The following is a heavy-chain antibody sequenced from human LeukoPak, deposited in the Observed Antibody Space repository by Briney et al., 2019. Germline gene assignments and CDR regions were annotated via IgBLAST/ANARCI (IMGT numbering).Heavy chain of an antibody. D-gene: IGHD5-18*01. J-gene: IGHJ4*02. V-gene: IGHV1-69*13. CDR3: ATGGYSYAYSDY. Sequence: GASVKVSCKASGGTFSSYAISWVRQAPGQGLEWMGGIIPIFGTANYAQKFQGRVTITADESTSTAYMELSSLRSEDTAVYYCATGGYSYAYSDYWGQGTLVTVSS. CDR1: GGTFSSYA. CDR2: IIPIFGTA.